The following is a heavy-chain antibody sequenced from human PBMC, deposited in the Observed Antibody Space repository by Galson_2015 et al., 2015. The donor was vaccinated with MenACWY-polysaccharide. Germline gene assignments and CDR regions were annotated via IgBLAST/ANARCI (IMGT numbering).Heavy chain of an antibody. D-gene: IGHD5-18*01. J-gene: IGHJ6*02. V-gene: IGHV1-2*06. CDR2: INPNSGGT. Sequence: SVKVSCKASGYTFTGYYMHWVRQAPGQGLEWMGRINPNSGGTNYAQKFQGRVTMTRDMSISTAYMELSRLRSDDTAVYYCARSVRVDTAEYGRDVWGQGTTVTVSS. CDR1: GYTFTGYY. CDR3: ARSVRVDTAEYGRDV.